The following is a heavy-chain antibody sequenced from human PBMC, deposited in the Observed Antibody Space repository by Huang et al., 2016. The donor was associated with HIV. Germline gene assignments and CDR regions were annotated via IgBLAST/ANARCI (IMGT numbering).Heavy chain of an antibody. CDR1: GGFFSGYY. Sequence: QVQLRQWGAGLVTPSETLSLTCAVYGGFFSGYYWTWIRQSPGKGLEWIREINHNGKTNYQPSLKSRVTISKDTAKNQFSLQLTSVSAADTGVYFWAREKAADSAWYGVYYFDYWGEGALVTVTS. D-gene: IGHD6-19*01. V-gene: IGHV4-34*01. J-gene: IGHJ4*02. CDR2: INHNGKT. CDR3: AREKAADSAWYGVYYFDY.